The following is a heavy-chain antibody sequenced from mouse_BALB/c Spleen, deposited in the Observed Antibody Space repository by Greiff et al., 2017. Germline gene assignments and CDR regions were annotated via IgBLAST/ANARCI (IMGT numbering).Heavy chain of an antibody. V-gene: IGHV5-4*02. CDR2: ISDGGSYT. J-gene: IGHJ2*01. CDR1: GFTFSDYY. D-gene: IGHD1-1*01. CDR3: ARAQNYYGSTCDY. Sequence: EVKVVESGGGLVKPGGSLKLSCAASGFTFSDYYMYWVRQTPEKRLEWVATISDGGSYTYYPDSVKGRFTISRDNAKNNLYLQMSSLKSEDTAMYYCARAQNYYGSTCDYWGQGTTLTVSS.